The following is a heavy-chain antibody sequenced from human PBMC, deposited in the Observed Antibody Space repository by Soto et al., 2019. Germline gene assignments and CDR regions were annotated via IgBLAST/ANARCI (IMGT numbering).Heavy chain of an antibody. V-gene: IGHV4-34*01. D-gene: IGHD3-10*01. Sequence: SETLSLTCAVYGGSFSGYYWSWIRQPPGKGLEWIGEINHSGSTNYNPSLKSRVTISVDTSKNQFSLKLSSVTAADTAVYYCARGAYYYGSGTMGDYYYYYGMDVWGQGTTVTVSS. CDR3: ARGAYYYGSGTMGDYYYYYGMDV. J-gene: IGHJ6*02. CDR1: GGSFSGYY. CDR2: INHSGST.